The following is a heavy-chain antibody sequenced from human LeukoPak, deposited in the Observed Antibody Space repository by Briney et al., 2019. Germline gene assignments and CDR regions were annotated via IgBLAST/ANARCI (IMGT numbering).Heavy chain of an antibody. CDR2: IYHSGST. J-gene: IGHJ4*02. D-gene: IGHD2-15*01. CDR1: GYSISSGYY. V-gene: IGHV4-38-2*02. Sequence: SETLSLTCTVSGYSISSGYYWGWIRPPPGKGLEWIGSIYHSGSTYYNPSLKSRVTISVDTSKNQFSLKLSSVPAEDTAVYYCATAGDCRGGSCYSIFDYWGQGTLVTVSS. CDR3: ATAGDCRGGSCYSIFDY.